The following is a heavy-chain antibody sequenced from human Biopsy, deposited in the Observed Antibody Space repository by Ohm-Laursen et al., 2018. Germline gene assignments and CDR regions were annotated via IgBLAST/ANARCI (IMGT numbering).Heavy chain of an antibody. V-gene: IGHV4-59*07. CDR3: ARLYRLDDYWNDDPPDAFDV. J-gene: IGHJ3*01. Sequence: SDTLSLTWSVSGGSISSDYWSWIRQPPRKGLEWIGYISRRGSTNYNPSLRGRVTITVDTSKNQFSLKLTSVTAADTAVFFCARLYRLDDYWNDDPPDAFDVWGQGTMVTVSS. D-gene: IGHD3-3*01. CDR1: GGSISSDY. CDR2: ISRRGST.